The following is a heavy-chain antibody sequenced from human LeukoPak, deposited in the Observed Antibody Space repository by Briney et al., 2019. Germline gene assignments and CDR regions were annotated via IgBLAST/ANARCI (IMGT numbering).Heavy chain of an antibody. CDR3: AKDWQGSGSYYKYFDH. D-gene: IGHD3-10*01. CDR1: GFTFSSYA. V-gene: IGHV3-23*01. J-gene: IGHJ4*02. CDR2: ISGSGGST. Sequence: GGSLRLSCAASGFTFSSYAISWVRQVSGKGLEWVSAISGSGGSTYYAGSVKGRFTISRDNSKNTLYLQMNSLRAEDTAVYYCAKDWQGSGSYYKYFDHWGQGTLVTVSS.